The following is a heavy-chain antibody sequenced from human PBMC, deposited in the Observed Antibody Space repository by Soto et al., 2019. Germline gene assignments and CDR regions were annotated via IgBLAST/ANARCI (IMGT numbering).Heavy chain of an antibody. Sequence: GESLKISCKGSGYSFTSYWISWVRQMPGKGLEWMGRIDPSDSYTNYSPSFQGHVTISADKSISTAYLQWSSLKASDTAMYYCARHYSASGGWYYYYYGMDVWGQGTTVTVSS. CDR3: ARHYSASGGWYYYYYGMDV. CDR1: GYSFTSYW. D-gene: IGHD6-19*01. J-gene: IGHJ6*02. CDR2: IDPSDSYT. V-gene: IGHV5-10-1*01.